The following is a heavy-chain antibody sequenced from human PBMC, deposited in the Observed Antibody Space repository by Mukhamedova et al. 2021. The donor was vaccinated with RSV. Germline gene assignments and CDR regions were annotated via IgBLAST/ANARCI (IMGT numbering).Heavy chain of an antibody. CDR3: AKDPGGCGSAWF. V-gene: IGHV3-23*01. J-gene: IGHJ5*01. CDR2: ISAYGERT. D-gene: IGHD1-26*01. Sequence: IFAMSWVRQFPGKGLEWVSAISAYGERTYYADSVRGRFTVSRDNSKNTLYLQMDSLRAEDTALYFCAKDPGGCGSAWF. CDR1: IFA.